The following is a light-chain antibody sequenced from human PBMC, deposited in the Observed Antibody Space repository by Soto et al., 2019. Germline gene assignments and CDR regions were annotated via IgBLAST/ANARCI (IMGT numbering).Light chain of an antibody. CDR1: QSISSW. CDR2: KAS. J-gene: IGKJ1*01. CDR3: QQYNSYSWT. V-gene: IGKV1-5*03. Sequence: DIQMTQSPSTLSASVGDRVTITCRASQSISSWLAWYQQKPGKAPKLLIYKASSLQSGVPLRLSGSGSGTEFTLTISSLQPDDLATYYCQQYNSYSWTFGQGTKVEIK.